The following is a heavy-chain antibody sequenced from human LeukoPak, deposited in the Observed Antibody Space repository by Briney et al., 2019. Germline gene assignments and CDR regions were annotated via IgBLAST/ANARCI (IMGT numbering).Heavy chain of an antibody. V-gene: IGHV3-48*04. CDR2: ISSSGSTI. Sequence: GGSLRLSCAASGFTFSSFGMNWVRQAPGKGLEWVSYISSSGSTIYYADSVKGRFTISRDNAKNSLYLQMNSLRAEDTAVYYCSVNYCSGGSCYMLWGQGTLVTVSS. CDR3: SVNYCSGGSCYML. D-gene: IGHD2-15*01. J-gene: IGHJ4*02. CDR1: GFTFSSFG.